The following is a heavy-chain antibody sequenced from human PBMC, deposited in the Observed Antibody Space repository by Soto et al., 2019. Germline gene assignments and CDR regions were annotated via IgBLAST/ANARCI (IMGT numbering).Heavy chain of an antibody. CDR1: GFSLSTSGVG. Sequence: SGPTLVKPTQTLTLTCTFSGFSLSTSGVGVGWIRQPPGKALEWLALIYWDDDKRYSPSLKSRLTITKDTSKNQVVLTMTNMDPVDTATYYCAHTGIDCSSTSCHNTPDYWGQGTLVTVSS. D-gene: IGHD2-2*01. J-gene: IGHJ4*02. CDR2: IYWDDDK. CDR3: AHTGIDCSSTSCHNTPDY. V-gene: IGHV2-5*02.